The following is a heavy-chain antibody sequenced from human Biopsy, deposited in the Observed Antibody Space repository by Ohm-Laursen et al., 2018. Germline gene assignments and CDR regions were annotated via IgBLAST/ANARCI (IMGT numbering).Heavy chain of an antibody. CDR1: GFSFTGYY. CDR2: ISPKSGDT. D-gene: IGHD6-19*01. Sequence: SLEVSCKASGFSFTGYYIHWVRQAPGQGPEWMGWISPKSGDTNYAHKFQGNITMTRDTSMSTAYMEMSRLRCDDTAVYYCALQSVAQMKNFDYWGQGTLVTVSS. V-gene: IGHV1-2*02. CDR3: ALQSVAQMKNFDY. J-gene: IGHJ4*02.